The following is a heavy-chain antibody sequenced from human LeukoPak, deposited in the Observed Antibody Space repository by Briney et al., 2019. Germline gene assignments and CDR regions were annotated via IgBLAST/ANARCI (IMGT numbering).Heavy chain of an antibody. CDR2: ISGSGGST. J-gene: IGHJ4*02. CDR1: GFTFSSYA. V-gene: IGHV3-23*01. D-gene: IGHD2-15*01. CDR3: AKGENCSGGGGSTPGNFAS. Sequence: PGGSLRLSCAASGFTFSSYAMSWVRQAPGKGLEWVSAISGSGGSTYYADSVKGRFTISRDNSKNTLYLQMNSLRAEDPAVYYWAKGENCSGGGGSTPGNFASWGQEPLVTVSS.